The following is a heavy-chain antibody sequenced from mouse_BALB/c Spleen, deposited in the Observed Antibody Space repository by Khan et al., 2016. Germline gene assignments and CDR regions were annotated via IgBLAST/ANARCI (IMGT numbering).Heavy chain of an antibody. Sequence: VQLQESGAELVKPGASVKLSCKASGYTFTSYYIYWVKQRPGQGLEWIGEINPNNGGTNFNERFKSKATLTVDKSSSTSYKQLSSLTSEDSAVYYVASSNAYWGQGTTLTVSS. D-gene: IGHD2-5*01. CDR2: INPNNGGT. V-gene: IGHV1S81*02. J-gene: IGHJ2*01. CDR1: GYTFTSYY. CDR3: ASSNAY.